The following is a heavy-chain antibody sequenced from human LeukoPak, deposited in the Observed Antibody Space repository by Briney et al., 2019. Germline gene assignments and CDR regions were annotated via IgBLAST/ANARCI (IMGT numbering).Heavy chain of an antibody. CDR1: GGSFRCYY. D-gene: IGHD3-22*01. CDR2: VNHSGST. CDR3: ARGWINYDSYYYYMDV. V-gene: IGHV4-34*01. J-gene: IGHJ6*03. Sequence: SETLSLTYAVCGGSFRCYYWSWIRQPPGKGLEWIGEVNHSGSTNDNPSLKSRLTISVDTSKSQFSLKVTSVTAADTAVYYCARGWINYDSYYYYMDVWGKGTTVTVSS.